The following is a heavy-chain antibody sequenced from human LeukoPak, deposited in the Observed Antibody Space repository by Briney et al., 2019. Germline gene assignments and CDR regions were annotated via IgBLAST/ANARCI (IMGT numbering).Heavy chain of an antibody. V-gene: IGHV3-30*02. CDR2: IWYDGSNK. CDR3: ATSRYYYDSSGYPEYFQH. J-gene: IGHJ1*01. CDR1: GFTFSSYG. D-gene: IGHD3-22*01. Sequence: GGSLRLSCAASGFTFSSYGMHWVRQAPGKGLEWVAVIWYDGSNKYYADSVKGRFTISRDNSKNTLYLQMNSLRAEDTAVYYCATSRYYYDSSGYPEYFQHWGQGTLVTVSS.